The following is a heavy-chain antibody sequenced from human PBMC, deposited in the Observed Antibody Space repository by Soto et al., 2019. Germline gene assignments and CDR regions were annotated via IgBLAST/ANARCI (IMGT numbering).Heavy chain of an antibody. V-gene: IGHV3-23*01. Sequence: GGSLRLSCAASEFTFNNYAMSWVRQAPGKGLEWVSGISGRGDSTYNADSVKGRFTISRDNSKNTLYLQMKSLRAEDTAVYYCAKHDGGVWTHFDYWGQGTLVTVSS. CDR3: AKHDGGVWTHFDY. J-gene: IGHJ4*02. CDR2: ISGRGDST. CDR1: EFTFNNYA. D-gene: IGHD2-8*02.